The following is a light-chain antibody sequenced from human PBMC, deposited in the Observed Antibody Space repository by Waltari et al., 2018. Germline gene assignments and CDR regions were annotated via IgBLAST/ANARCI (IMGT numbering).Light chain of an antibody. CDR3: LFGDNWLYT. J-gene: IGKJ2*01. CDR1: QSVSSN. V-gene: IGKV3-15*01. CDR2: GAS. Sequence: EIVMTQSPATLSVSPGERATLSCRASQSVSSNLAWYQQKPGQAPRLLIYGASTRATGLKDRLSGSGFGNVFCINFWWVFSECFAVCCCLFGDNWLYTFGQGTKRE.